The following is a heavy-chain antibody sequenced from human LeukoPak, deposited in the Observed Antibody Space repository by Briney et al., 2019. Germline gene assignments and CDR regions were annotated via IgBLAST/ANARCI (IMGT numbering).Heavy chain of an antibody. CDR2: IYYSGST. CDR1: GGSVSSSSYY. CDR3: ARHYRFHFDY. V-gene: IGHV4-39*01. Sequence: PSETLSLTCTVSGGSVSSSSYYWGWIRQPPGKGLEWIGSIYYSGSTYYNPSLKSRVTISVDTSKNQFSLKLSSVTAADTAVYYCARHYRFHFDYWGQGTLVTVSS. J-gene: IGHJ4*02. D-gene: IGHD1-14*01.